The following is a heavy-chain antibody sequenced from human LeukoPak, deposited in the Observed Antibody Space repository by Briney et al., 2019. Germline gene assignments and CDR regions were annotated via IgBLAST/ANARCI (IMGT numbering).Heavy chain of an antibody. CDR1: GFTFSSYS. D-gene: IGHD4-17*01. CDR2: ISGDSRYI. J-gene: IGHJ4*02. V-gene: IGHV3-21*06. Sequence: GGFLRLSCAASGFTFSSYSMNWVRQAPGKGLEWVSAISGDSRYIYYADSVRGRFTISRDNAKNTVYLQMNSLRAEDTAVYYCARGAAYAYYFDYWGQGILVTVSS. CDR3: ARGAAYAYYFDY.